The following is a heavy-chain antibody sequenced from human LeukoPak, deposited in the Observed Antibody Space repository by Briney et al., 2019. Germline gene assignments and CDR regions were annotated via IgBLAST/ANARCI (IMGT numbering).Heavy chain of an antibody. CDR2: ITSAGSST. CDR1: GFIFSAHN. J-gene: IGHJ4*02. D-gene: IGHD1-26*01. Sequence: PGGSLRLSCAASGFIFSAHNMNWVRQAPGKGLEWVSYITSAGSSTYYTDSVRGRFTISRDNAKNSLFLQMNSLRAEDTAVYYCARDFGSLGYWGQGTLVTVSS. V-gene: IGHV3-48*04. CDR3: ARDFGSLGY.